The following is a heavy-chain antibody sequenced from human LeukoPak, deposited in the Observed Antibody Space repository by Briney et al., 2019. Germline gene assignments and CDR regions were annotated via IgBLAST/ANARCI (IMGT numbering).Heavy chain of an antibody. V-gene: IGHV3-30*02. Sequence: GGSLRLSCAASGFTFSSYGMHWVRQAPGKGLEWVAFIRYDGSNKYYADSVKGRFTISRDNSKNTLYLQMNSLRAEDTAVYYCARCPDDILTGYNYYYYMDVWGKGTTVTVSS. D-gene: IGHD3-9*01. CDR3: ARCPDDILTGYNYYYYMDV. J-gene: IGHJ6*03. CDR1: GFTFSSYG. CDR2: IRYDGSNK.